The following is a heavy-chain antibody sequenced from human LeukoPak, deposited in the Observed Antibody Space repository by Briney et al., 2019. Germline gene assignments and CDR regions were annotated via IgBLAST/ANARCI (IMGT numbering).Heavy chain of an antibody. CDR3: ARGPLWSGYFYRDYYYYMDV. Sequence: GASVKVSCKASGYTFTGYYMHWVRQAPGQGLEWMGWINPNSGGTNYAQKFQGRVTMTRDTSISTAYMELSRLRSDDTAVYYCARGPLWSGYFYRDYYYYMDVWGKGTTVTVSS. D-gene: IGHD3-3*01. CDR2: INPNSGGT. J-gene: IGHJ6*03. V-gene: IGHV1-2*02. CDR1: GYTFTGYY.